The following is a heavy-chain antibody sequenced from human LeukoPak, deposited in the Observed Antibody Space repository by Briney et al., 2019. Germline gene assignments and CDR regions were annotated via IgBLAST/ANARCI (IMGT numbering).Heavy chain of an antibody. V-gene: IGHV3-23*01. D-gene: IGHD2-2*01. CDR3: AKGKGSTNRLYYYYHYGMDV. J-gene: IGHJ6*02. CDR2: ISGSGGST. Sequence: ESGGSLRLSCAASGFTFSSYAMSWVRQAPGKGLEWVSAISGSGGSTYYADSVKGRFTISRDNSKNTLYLQMNSLRAEDTAVYYCAKGKGSTNRLYYYYHYGMDVWGQGTTVTVSS. CDR1: GFTFSSYA.